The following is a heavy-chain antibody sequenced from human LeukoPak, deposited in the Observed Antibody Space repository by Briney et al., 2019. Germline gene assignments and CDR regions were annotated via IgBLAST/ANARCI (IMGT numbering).Heavy chain of an antibody. V-gene: IGHV1-69*13. Sequence: SVKVSCKASGGTFSSYAISWVRQAPGQGLEWMGGIIPIFGTANYAQKFQGRVTITADESTSTAYMELSSLRSEDTAVYYCARELHHYDIFPTHLRHLNWFDPWGQGTLVTVSS. CDR2: IIPIFGTA. D-gene: IGHD3-9*01. J-gene: IGHJ5*02. CDR1: GGTFSSYA. CDR3: ARELHHYDIFPTHLRHLNWFDP.